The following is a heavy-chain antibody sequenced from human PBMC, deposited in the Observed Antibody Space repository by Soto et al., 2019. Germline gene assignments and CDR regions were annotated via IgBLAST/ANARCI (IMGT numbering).Heavy chain of an antibody. V-gene: IGHV1-45*02. Sequence: SVKVSCKASGYTFTYRYPHWVRQAPGQALEWMGWITPFNGNTNYAQKFQDRVTITRDRSMSTAYMELSSLRSEDTAMYYCASNLAAAGSFGMDVWGQGATVTVSS. CDR1: GYTFTYRY. CDR3: ASNLAAAGSFGMDV. D-gene: IGHD6-13*01. CDR2: ITPFNGNT. J-gene: IGHJ6*02.